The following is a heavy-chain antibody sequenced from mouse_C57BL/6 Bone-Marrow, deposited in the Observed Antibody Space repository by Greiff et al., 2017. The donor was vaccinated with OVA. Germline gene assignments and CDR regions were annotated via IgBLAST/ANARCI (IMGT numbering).Heavy chain of an antibody. CDR2: IDPSDSYT. J-gene: IGHJ3*01. CDR1: GYTFTSYW. CDR3: ASDYDYDWFAY. D-gene: IGHD2-4*01. Sequence: VQLQQPGAELVRPGTSVKLSCKASGYTFTSYWMHWVKQRPGQGLEWIGVIDPSDSYTNYNQKFKGKATLTVDTSSSTAYMQLSSLTSEDSAVYYCASDYDYDWFAYWGQGTLVTVSA. V-gene: IGHV1-59*01.